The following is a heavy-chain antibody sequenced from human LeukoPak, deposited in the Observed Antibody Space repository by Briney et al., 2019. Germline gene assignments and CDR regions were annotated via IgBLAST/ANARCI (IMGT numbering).Heavy chain of an antibody. CDR3: AREVIAVAFLQNDAFDI. CDR1: GYTFTGYY. V-gene: IGHV1-2*02. CDR2: INPNSGGT. J-gene: IGHJ3*02. Sequence: ASVKVSCKASGYTFTGYYMHWVRQAPGQGLEWMGWINPNSGGTNYAQKFQGRVTTTRDTSISTAYMELSRLRSDDTAVYYCAREVIAVAFLQNDAFDIWGQGTMVTVSS. D-gene: IGHD6-19*01.